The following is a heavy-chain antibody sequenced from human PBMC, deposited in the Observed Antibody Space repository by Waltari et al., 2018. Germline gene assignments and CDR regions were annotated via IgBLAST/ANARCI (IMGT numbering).Heavy chain of an antibody. CDR2: FDAEDGAT. J-gene: IGHJ4*02. CDR1: GYTLTELS. D-gene: IGHD1-7*01. V-gene: IGHV1-24*01. CDR3: ATGVGNWHYGY. Sequence: QVQLVQSGAEVKKPGASVKVSCKVSGYTLTELSIHWVRQAPGKGLEWMGGFDAEDGATIYAQKCQGRVTRTEDTSTDTAYMDLSSLRSEDTAVYYCATGVGNWHYGYWGQGTLVTVSS.